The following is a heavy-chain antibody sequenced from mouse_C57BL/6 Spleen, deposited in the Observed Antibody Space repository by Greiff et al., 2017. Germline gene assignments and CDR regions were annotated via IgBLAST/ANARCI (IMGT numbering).Heavy chain of an antibody. D-gene: IGHD1-1*01. CDR1: GYTFTSYW. CDR2: IDPSDSET. Sequence: QVQLQQPGAELVRPGSSVKLSCKASGYTFTSYWMHWVKQRPIQGLEWIGNIDPSDSETHYNQKFKDKATLTVSQSSSTASMQRSGLTAVGSAVYDSARWCYGSSWYVEVWGTGTTVTVSS. J-gene: IGHJ1*03. CDR3: ARWCYGSSWYVEV. V-gene: IGHV1-52*01.